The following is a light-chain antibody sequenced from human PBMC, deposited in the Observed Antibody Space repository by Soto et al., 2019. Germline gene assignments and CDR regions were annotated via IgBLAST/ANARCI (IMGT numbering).Light chain of an antibody. CDR1: SSDIGSYNL. V-gene: IGLV2-14*02. CDR2: EVS. J-gene: IGLJ1*01. CDR3: SSYTSSSTYV. Sequence: QSVLTQPASVSGSPEQSITISCTGTSSDIGSYNLVSWYQQHPGKAPKVMIYEVSNRPSGVSNRFSGSKSGNTASLTISGLQAEDEADYYCSSYTSSSTYVFGTGTKLTVL.